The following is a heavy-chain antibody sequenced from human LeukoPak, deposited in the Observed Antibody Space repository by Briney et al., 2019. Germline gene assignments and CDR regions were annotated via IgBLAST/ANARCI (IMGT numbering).Heavy chain of an antibody. CDR2: INHSGHT. D-gene: IGHD3-10*01. Sequence: SETLSLTSAVYGGSFSGYYWYWIRQPPGKGLEWVGEINHSGHTNYNPSLKSRVTISVDTSKNQFSLKLSSVTAADTAVYYCARTTITMVRGGLYYYYYGMDVWGQGTTVTVSS. V-gene: IGHV4-34*01. CDR1: GGSFSGYY. J-gene: IGHJ6*02. CDR3: ARTTITMVRGGLYYYYYGMDV.